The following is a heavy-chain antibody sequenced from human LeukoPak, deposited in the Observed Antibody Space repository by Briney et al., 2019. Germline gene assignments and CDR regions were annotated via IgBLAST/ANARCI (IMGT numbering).Heavy chain of an antibody. D-gene: IGHD1-7*01. V-gene: IGHV5-51*01. CDR3: ARRPQLRSELDY. J-gene: IGHJ4*02. CDR1: GYSFTTYW. Sequence: GESLKISCKGSGYSFTTYWIGWVRQMPGKGLEWMGIIYPGDSDTRYSPPFQGQVTISADKSTNTAYLQWSSLKASDTAIYYCARRPQLRSELDYWGQGTLVTVSS. CDR2: IYPGDSDT.